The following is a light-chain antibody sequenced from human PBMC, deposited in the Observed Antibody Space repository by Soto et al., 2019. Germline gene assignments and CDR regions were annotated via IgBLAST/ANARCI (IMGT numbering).Light chain of an antibody. CDR2: DAS. Sequence: EIVLTQSPDTLSLSPGERATLSCRASQSVRSERLAWYQHKRGQAPRLVIFDASSRETGIPERFSGSGSGTEFTLTITRLEPEDFAVYFCQQYDVSTITFGLGTRLEIK. J-gene: IGKJ5*01. V-gene: IGKV3-20*01. CDR3: QQYDVSTIT. CDR1: QSVRSER.